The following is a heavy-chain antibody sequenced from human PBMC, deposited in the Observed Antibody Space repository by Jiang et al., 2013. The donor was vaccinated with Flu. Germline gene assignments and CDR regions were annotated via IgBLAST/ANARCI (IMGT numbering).Heavy chain of an antibody. J-gene: IGHJ4*02. CDR1: GFTFSSYA. D-gene: IGHD1-26*01. Sequence: VQLVESGGGLAQPGGSLRLSCAASGFTFSSYAMSWVRQAPGKGLEWVSAISGSGGSTYYADSVKGRLTISRDNSKNTLYVQMNSLRAEDTAVYYCANLFTYGPQPLIKGGPNDYWGQGTLVTVSS. V-gene: IGHV3-23*04. CDR3: ANLFTYGPQPLIKGGPNDY. CDR2: ISGSGGST.